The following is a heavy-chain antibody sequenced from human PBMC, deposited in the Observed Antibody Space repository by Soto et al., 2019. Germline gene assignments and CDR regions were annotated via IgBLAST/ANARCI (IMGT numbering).Heavy chain of an antibody. J-gene: IGHJ4*02. D-gene: IGHD6-19*01. CDR3: AILWLGPGGFDY. Sequence: SVKVSCKASGGTFSSYAISWVRQAPGQGPEWMGGIIPIFGTANYAQKFQGRVTITADESTSTAYMELSSLRSEDTAVYYCAILWLGPGGFDYWGQGTLVTVSS. CDR1: GGTFSSYA. V-gene: IGHV1-69*13. CDR2: IIPIFGTA.